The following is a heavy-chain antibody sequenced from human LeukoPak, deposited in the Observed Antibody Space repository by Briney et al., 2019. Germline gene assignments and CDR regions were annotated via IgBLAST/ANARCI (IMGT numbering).Heavy chain of an antibody. V-gene: IGHV3-9*01. Sequence: PGGSLRPSCAASGFTFGDFAMHWVRQPPGRGLEWVSGISWNSDNIGYVDSVEGRFTISRDNAKNSPYLQMNSLRPEDTALYYPGSYPTDAFDMWGQGTMVTVSS. CDR1: GFTFGDFA. J-gene: IGHJ3*02. CDR2: ISWNSDNI. CDR3: GSYPTDAFDM. D-gene: IGHD3-10*01.